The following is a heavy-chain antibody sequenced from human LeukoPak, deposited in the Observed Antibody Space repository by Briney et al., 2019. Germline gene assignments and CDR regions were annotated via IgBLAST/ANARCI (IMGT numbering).Heavy chain of an antibody. J-gene: IGHJ4*02. CDR2: MNPNSGNT. CDR1: GYTFTSYG. V-gene: IGHV1-8*02. D-gene: IGHD2-2*01. Sequence: ASVKVSCKASGYTFTSYGISWVRQATGQGLEWMGWMNPNSGNTGYAQKFQGRVTMTRNTSISTAYMELSSLRSEDTAVYYCARRVFGRGYQLLYWGQGTLVTVSS. CDR3: ARRVFGRGYQLLY.